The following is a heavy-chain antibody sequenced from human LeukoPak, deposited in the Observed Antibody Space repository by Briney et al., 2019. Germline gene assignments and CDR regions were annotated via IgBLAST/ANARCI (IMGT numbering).Heavy chain of an antibody. Sequence: SVKVSCKASGGTFSSYAISWVRQAPGQGLEWMGRIIPILGIANYAQKFQGRVTITADKSTSTAYMELSSPRSEDTAVYYCALYYYGSGSYWDAFDIWGQGTMVTVSS. CDR2: IIPILGIA. CDR3: ALYYYGSGSYWDAFDI. J-gene: IGHJ3*02. D-gene: IGHD3-10*01. CDR1: GGTFSSYA. V-gene: IGHV1-69*04.